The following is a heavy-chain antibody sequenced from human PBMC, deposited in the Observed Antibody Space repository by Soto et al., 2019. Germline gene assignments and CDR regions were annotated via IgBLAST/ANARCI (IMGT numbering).Heavy chain of an antibody. D-gene: IGHD1-20*01. CDR1: GFTFSNAW. Sequence: PGGSLTLSCAVSGFTFSNAWMSWVRQAPGKGREWVGRIKSKTDGGTTDYAALVKGKFNISRNDSKNTLYQQMNSLKAEDTAVYYCTTDLNNWNPPGSYWGQGTLVTVSS. V-gene: IGHV3-15*01. CDR2: IKSKTDGGTT. CDR3: TTDLNNWNPPGSY. J-gene: IGHJ4*02.